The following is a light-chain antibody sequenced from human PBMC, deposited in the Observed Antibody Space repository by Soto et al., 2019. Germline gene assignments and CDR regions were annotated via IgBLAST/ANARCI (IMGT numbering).Light chain of an antibody. Sequence: SYELTQPPSVSVAPGQTARITCGGNNIGSKNVQWYQQKTGQAPVVVVYDSRDRPSGIPERFSGSNSGNTATLTISRVEAGDEADYYCQVWDSSIDHVIFGGGTKLTVL. V-gene: IGLV3-21*02. CDR3: QVWDSSIDHVI. CDR2: DSR. CDR1: NIGSKN. J-gene: IGLJ2*01.